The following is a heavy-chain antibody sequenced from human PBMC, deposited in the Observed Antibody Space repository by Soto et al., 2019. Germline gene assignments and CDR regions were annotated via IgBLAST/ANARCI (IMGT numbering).Heavy chain of an antibody. J-gene: IGHJ4*02. CDR2: IWYDGSNK. CDR1: GFTFSSYG. V-gene: IGHV3-33*01. CDR3: ARDPSSSWYDY. Sequence: QVQLVESGGGVVQPGRSLRLSCAASGFTFSSYGMHWVRQAPGKGLEWVAVIWYDGSNKYYADSVKRRFTISRDNSKNTLYLQMNSLRAEDTSIYYCARDPSSSWYDYWGQGTLVTVSS. D-gene: IGHD6-13*01.